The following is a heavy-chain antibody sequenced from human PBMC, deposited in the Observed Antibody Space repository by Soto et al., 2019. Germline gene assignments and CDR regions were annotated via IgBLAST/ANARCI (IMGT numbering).Heavy chain of an antibody. J-gene: IGHJ4*02. Sequence: ASVKVSCKASGYTFASYGISWVRQAPGQGLEWMGWISAYNGNTNYAQNLQGRVTMTTDTSTSTAYMELRSLRFDYTAVYYCARSSGYSYGFDYWGQGTPVTVSS. D-gene: IGHD5-18*01. V-gene: IGHV1-18*01. CDR1: GYTFASYG. CDR3: ARSSGYSYGFDY. CDR2: ISAYNGNT.